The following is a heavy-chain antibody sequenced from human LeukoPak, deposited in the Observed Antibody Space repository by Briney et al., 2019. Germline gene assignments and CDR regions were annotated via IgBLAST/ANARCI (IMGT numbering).Heavy chain of an antibody. CDR3: ARGGGGYNSLPFDY. Sequence: PGGSLRLSCAASGFTFSSYAMHWVRQAPGKGLEWVAVISYDGSNKYYADSVKGRFTISRDNSKNTLYLQMNSLRAEDTAVCYCARGGGGYNSLPFDYWGQGTLVTVSS. V-gene: IGHV3-30-3*01. CDR1: GFTFSSYA. CDR2: ISYDGSNK. J-gene: IGHJ4*02. D-gene: IGHD5-24*01.